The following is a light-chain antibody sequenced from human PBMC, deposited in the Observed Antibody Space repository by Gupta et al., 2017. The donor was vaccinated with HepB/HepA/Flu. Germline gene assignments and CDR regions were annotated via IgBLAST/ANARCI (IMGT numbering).Light chain of an antibody. CDR3: LQYNTYPRS. CDR2: GAY. V-gene: IGKV1-17*01. Sequence: DIQMTQSPSSLSASVGDRVTITCRASQDIRNDVAWFQQKPGKAPKRLVLGAYSLQSGVPSRFFGSGTGTDFSLTISSLQPEDFATYYCLQYNTYPRSFGQGTNLEIK. J-gene: IGKJ2*04. CDR1: QDIRND.